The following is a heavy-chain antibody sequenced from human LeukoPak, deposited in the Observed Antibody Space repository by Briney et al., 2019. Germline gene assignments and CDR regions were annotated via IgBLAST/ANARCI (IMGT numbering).Heavy chain of an antibody. J-gene: IGHJ4*02. D-gene: IGHD3-10*01. CDR2: FHWNGGST. V-gene: IGHV3-20*04. CDR3: ARGGWIGELLLDY. CDR1: GFTFGDYG. Sequence: GGSLRLSCAASGFTFGDYGMSWVRQAPGKGLELVSGFHWNGGSTCYADSVEGRFTISRDNAKNSLYLQMNSLRAEDTALYYCARGGWIGELLLDYWGQGTLVTVSS.